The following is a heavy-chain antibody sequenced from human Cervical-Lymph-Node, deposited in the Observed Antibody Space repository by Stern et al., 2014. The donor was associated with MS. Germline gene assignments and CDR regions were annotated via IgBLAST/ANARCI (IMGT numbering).Heavy chain of an antibody. CDR2: IYHTERH. CDR3: ARDSGYPDY. D-gene: IGHD3-22*01. V-gene: IGHV4-31*03. J-gene: IGHJ4*02. CDR1: GDSLVTRSNY. Sequence: QVQLQGSGPGLVKPSQSLSLTCNVSGDSLVTRSNYWSWIRQLPGKGLEWIGYIYHTERHHYKPTLKRRVTLSIDTSKNHFSLNLSSVTGADTAVYYCARDSGYPDYWGQGTLVTVSS.